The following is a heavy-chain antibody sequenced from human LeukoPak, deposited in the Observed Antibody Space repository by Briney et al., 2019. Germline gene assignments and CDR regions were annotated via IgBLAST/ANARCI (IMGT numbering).Heavy chain of an antibody. D-gene: IGHD5/OR15-5a*01. J-gene: IGHJ6*03. CDR1: GGSLSSSSYY. CDR2: IYYSGST. Sequence: SETLSLTCTVSGGSLSSSSYYWGWIRQPPGKGLEWIGSIYYSGSTYYNPSLKSRVTIPVDTSKNQFSLKLSSVTAADTAVYYCARQFYADLDYYYYYMDVWGKGTTVTVSS. V-gene: IGHV4-39*01. CDR3: ARQFYADLDYYYYYMDV.